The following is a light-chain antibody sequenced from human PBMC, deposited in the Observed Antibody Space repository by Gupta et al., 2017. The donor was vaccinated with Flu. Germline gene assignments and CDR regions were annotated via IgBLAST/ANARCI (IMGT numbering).Light chain of an antibody. Sequence: EVVLTQSPGTLSLSPGERATLSCRASQSVTSSYFTWYQQKPGQAPRVLIYAASTRAPGIPDRFSGSGSGTDVTPTISRLEPEDFAVYYCQQYGEARDTFGQGTKLEIK. CDR3: QQYGEARDT. CDR1: QSVTSSY. V-gene: IGKV3-20*01. J-gene: IGKJ2*01. CDR2: AAS.